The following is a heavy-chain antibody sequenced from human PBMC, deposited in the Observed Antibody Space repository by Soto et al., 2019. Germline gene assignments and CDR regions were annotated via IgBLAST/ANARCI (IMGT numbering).Heavy chain of an antibody. D-gene: IGHD7-27*01. CDR2: ISSSSSTI. CDR1: GFTFSSYS. Sequence: GGSLRLSCAASGFTFSSYSMNWVRQAPGKGLEWVSYISSSSSTIYYADSVKGRFTISRDNAKNSLYLQMNSLRDEDTAVYYCARESGSLKKNDAFDIWGQGTMVTVSS. J-gene: IGHJ3*02. CDR3: ARESGSLKKNDAFDI. V-gene: IGHV3-48*02.